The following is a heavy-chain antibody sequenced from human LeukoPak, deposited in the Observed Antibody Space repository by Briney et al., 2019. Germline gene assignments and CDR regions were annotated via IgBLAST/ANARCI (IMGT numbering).Heavy chain of an antibody. CDR2: IYYSGST. V-gene: IGHV4-59*01. D-gene: IGHD6-13*01. CDR3: ARAQGYSSSWYGVAYFQH. CDR1: GGSISSYY. Sequence: PLETLSLTCTVSGGSISSYYWSWIRQPPGKGLEWIGYIYYSGSTNYNPPLKSRVTISVDTSKNQFSLKLSSVTAADTAVYYCARAQGYSSSWYGVAYFQHWGQGTLVTVSS. J-gene: IGHJ1*01.